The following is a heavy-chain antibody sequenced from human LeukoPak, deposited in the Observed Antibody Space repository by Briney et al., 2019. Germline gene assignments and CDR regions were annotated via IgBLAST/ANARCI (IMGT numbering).Heavy chain of an antibody. CDR2: IKSKTDGGTT. CDR1: GFTFNNAW. V-gene: IGHV3-15*01. Sequence: GGSLRLSCAASGFTFNNAWMTWVRQAPGKGLEWVGRIKSKTDGGTTDYAAPVKGRFTISRDDSKNTLYLHMSSLKTEDTAVYYCTTAPVVIIDYWGQGTLVTVSS. CDR3: TTAPVVIIDY. D-gene: IGHD3-22*01. J-gene: IGHJ4*02.